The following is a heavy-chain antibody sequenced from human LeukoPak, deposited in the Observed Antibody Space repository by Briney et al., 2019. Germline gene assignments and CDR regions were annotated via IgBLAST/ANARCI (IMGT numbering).Heavy chain of an antibody. CDR3: ARAGPYDAFDT. CDR2: IYSGGST. V-gene: IGHV3-53*04. D-gene: IGHD1-14*01. Sequence: PGGSLRLSCAASGFSVNSNYMSWVRQAPGKGLEWVLVIYSGGSTYYADSVKGRFTISRHISKNTLYLQMNSLRAEDTAVYYCARAGPYDAFDTWGQGTMVTVSS. J-gene: IGHJ3*02. CDR1: GFSVNSNY.